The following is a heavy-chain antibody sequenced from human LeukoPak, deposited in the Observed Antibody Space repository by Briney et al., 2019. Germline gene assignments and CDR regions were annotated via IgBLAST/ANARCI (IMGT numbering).Heavy chain of an antibody. CDR1: GFTFSTFA. V-gene: IGHV3-23*01. J-gene: IGHJ3*02. Sequence: GGSLILSCAASGFTFSTFAMIWVRQPPGKGLEWVSSIFPSGGEIHYADSVRGRFTISRDNSKSTLYLQMNSLRAEDTAVYYCARTHDAFDIWGQGTMVTVSS. CDR3: ARTHDAFDI. CDR2: IFPSGGEI.